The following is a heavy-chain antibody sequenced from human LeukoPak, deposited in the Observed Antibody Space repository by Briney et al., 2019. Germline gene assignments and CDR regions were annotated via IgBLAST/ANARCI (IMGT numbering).Heavy chain of an antibody. Sequence: GGSLRLSCTASGFTFGDYVMSWVRQAPGKGLEWVGFIRSKAYGGTTKNAASVKGRFTISRDNAKNSLYLQMNSLRAEDTAVYYCARDPYGDYVDAFDIWGQGTMVTVSS. CDR2: IRSKAYGGTT. CDR1: GFTFGDYV. CDR3: ARDPYGDYVDAFDI. V-gene: IGHV3-49*04. D-gene: IGHD4-17*01. J-gene: IGHJ3*02.